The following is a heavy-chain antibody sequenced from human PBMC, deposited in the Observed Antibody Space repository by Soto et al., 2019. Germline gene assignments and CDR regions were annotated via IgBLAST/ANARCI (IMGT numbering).Heavy chain of an antibody. Sequence: EVQLVESGGGLVQPGRSLRLSCAASGFTFDDYAMHWVRQVPGKGLEWVSGINWNSGSIGYGDSVKGRFAISRDDAKNSLHLQLNSLSAEDTAFYYCVKGESINWYSGHFRHWGQGTRVTVSS. D-gene: IGHD6-13*01. J-gene: IGHJ1*01. CDR3: VKGESINWYSGHFRH. CDR2: INWNSGSI. CDR1: GFTFDDYA. V-gene: IGHV3-9*01.